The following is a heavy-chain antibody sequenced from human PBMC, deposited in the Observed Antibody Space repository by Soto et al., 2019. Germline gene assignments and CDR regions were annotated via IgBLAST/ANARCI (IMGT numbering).Heavy chain of an antibody. V-gene: IGHV1-2*02. D-gene: IGHD2-15*01. CDR2: INPKSGGT. Sequence: ASVKVSCKTSGYTFSDYYIHWVRQAPGQGPEWLAWINPKSGGTNYAPLFRGRVTLTRDTSTSTVYREMRGLRSDDTAVYYCVRPTATILYYFESWGQGTLVTVSS. J-gene: IGHJ4*02. CDR3: VRPTATILYYFES. CDR1: GYTFSDYY.